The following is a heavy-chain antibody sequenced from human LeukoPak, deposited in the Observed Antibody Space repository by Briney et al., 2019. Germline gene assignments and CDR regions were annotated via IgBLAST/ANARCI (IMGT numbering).Heavy chain of an antibody. Sequence: GGSLRLSCAASGFTFSSYWIHWVRQAPGKGLVWVSRIYSDATYYADSVKGRFTISRDNSINTVYLQMNRLRAEDTAVYYCARDSNSHYYFDYWGQGTLVTVSS. CDR1: GFTFSSYW. D-gene: IGHD2-2*01. V-gene: IGHV3-74*01. J-gene: IGHJ4*02. CDR2: IYSDAT. CDR3: ARDSNSHYYFDY.